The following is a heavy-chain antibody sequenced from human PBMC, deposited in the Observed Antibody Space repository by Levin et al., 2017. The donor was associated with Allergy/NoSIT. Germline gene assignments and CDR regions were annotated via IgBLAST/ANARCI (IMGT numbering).Heavy chain of an antibody. D-gene: IGHD6-13*01. V-gene: IGHV4-59*01. CDR2: IYYSGST. Sequence: PSETLSLTCTVSGGSISSYYWSWIRQPPGKGLEWIGYIYYSGSTNYNPSLKSRVTISVDTSKNQFSLKLSSVTAADTAVYYCARDGGSWYGRFHYWGQGTLVTVSS. J-gene: IGHJ4*02. CDR3: ARDGGSWYGRFHY. CDR1: GGSISSYY.